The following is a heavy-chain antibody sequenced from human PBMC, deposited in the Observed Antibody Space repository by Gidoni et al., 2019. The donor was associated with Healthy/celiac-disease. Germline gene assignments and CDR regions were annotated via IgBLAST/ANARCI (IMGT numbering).Heavy chain of an antibody. CDR1: GGSISSGGYY. CDR2: IYYSGST. V-gene: IGHV4-31*03. Sequence: QVQLQESGPGLVKPSQTLSLTCTVSGGSISSGGYYWSWIRQHPGKGLEWIGYIYYSGSTYYNPSLKSRVTISVDTSKNQFSLKLSSVTAADTAVYYCARGPKAGTTKQYNWFDPWGQGTLVTVSS. J-gene: IGHJ5*02. D-gene: IGHD1-1*01. CDR3: ARGPKAGTTKQYNWFDP.